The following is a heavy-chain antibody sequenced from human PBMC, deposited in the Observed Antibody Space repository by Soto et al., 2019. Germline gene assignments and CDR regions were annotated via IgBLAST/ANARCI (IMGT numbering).Heavy chain of an antibody. J-gene: IGHJ4*01. CDR1: GDSISGGGFS. V-gene: IGHV4-30-2*06. CDR2: IYPSGTS. D-gene: IGHD3-10*01. CDR3: AGGHYFGSGSTD. Sequence: SETLSLTCAVSGDSISGGGFSWNWIRQSPGKGLEWIGYIYPSGTSYYNPSLKSRVTISVDKSQNQFSLRLSSMTAADTAVYYCAGGHYFGSGSTDWGHGTLVTVSS.